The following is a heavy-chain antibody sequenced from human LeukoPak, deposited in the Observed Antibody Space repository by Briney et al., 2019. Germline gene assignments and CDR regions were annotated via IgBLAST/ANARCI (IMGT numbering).Heavy chain of an antibody. CDR1: GYTFTSYY. CDR3: ALPEVRLQFRSFDY. CDR2: INPSGGST. Sequence: GASVKVSCKASGYTFTSYYMHWVRQAPGQGLEWMGIINPSGGSTNYAQKFQGSVTITADESTSTAYMELSSLRSEDTAVYYCALPEVRLQFRSFDYWGQGTLVTVSS. V-gene: IGHV1-46*03. J-gene: IGHJ4*02. D-gene: IGHD5-24*01.